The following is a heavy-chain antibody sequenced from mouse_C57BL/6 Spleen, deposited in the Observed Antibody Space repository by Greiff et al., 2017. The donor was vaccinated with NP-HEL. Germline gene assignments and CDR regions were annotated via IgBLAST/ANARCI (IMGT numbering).Heavy chain of an antibody. CDR1: GFTFSDAW. J-gene: IGHJ2*01. D-gene: IGHD2-3*01. V-gene: IGHV6-6*01. CDR3: TRRWLPTSYFDY. CDR2: IRNKANNHAT. Sequence: EVMLVESGGGLVQPGGSLKLSCAASGFTFSDAWMDWVRQSPEKGLEWVAEIRNKANNHATYYAESVKGRVTISRDDSKSSVDLQMNSLRAEDTGIYYCTRRWLPTSYFDYWGQGTTLTVSS.